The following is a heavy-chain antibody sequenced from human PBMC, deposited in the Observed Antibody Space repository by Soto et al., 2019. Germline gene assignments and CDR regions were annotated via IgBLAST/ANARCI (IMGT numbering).Heavy chain of an antibody. CDR2: IIPILGIA. J-gene: IGHJ2*01. Sequence: QVQLVQSGAEVKKPGSSVKVSCKASGGTFSSYTISWVRQAPGQGLEWMGRIIPILGIANYAQKFQGRVTITADKSPSTAYMELSSLRSEDTAVYYCARGRYYDRGPHWYFDLWGRGTLVTVSS. D-gene: IGHD3-22*01. V-gene: IGHV1-69*02. CDR1: GGTFSSYT. CDR3: ARGRYYDRGPHWYFDL.